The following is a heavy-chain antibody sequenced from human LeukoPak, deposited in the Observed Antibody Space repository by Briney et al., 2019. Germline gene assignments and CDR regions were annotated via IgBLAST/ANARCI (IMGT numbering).Heavy chain of an antibody. J-gene: IGHJ4*02. CDR3: ARGMNYYGSGSPNKFYYFDY. V-gene: IGHV4-34*01. CDR1: GGSFSGYY. D-gene: IGHD3-10*01. Sequence: PSETLSLTCAVYGGSFSGYYWSWIRQPPGKGLEWIREINHSGSTNYNPSLESRVTISVDTSKNQFSLKLSSVTAADTAVYYCARGMNYYGSGSPNKFYYFDYWGQGTLVTVSS. CDR2: INHSGST.